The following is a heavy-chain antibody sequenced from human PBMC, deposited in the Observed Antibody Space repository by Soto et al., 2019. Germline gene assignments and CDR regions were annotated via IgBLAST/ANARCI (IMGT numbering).Heavy chain of an antibody. CDR3: TSRWDWGSLGY. CDR1: GGSISSDY. CDR2: IYYSGSI. V-gene: IGHV4-59*08. Sequence: QVQLQESGPGLVKPSETLSLTCTVSGGSISSDYWSWIRQPPGKGLEWIGFIYYSGSINYNPSFESRVAISVDTSKQRFSLNLTSVTAADTAVYYCTSRWDWGSLGYWGQGTLVTVSS. D-gene: IGHD3-16*01. J-gene: IGHJ4*02.